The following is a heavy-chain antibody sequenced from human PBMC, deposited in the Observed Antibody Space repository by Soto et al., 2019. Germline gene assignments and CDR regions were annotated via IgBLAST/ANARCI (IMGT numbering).Heavy chain of an antibody. D-gene: IGHD2-8*01. CDR2: ISGGGDTT. J-gene: IGHJ4*02. CDR1: GLSLRSYG. V-gene: IGHV3-23*01. Sequence: GGSLGLSCAASGLSLRSYGISWIRLNPGKGLEWVSVISGGGDTTYYTPSVKGRFTISRDDFRNTLYLQMNSLRTEDTAIYYCAKLRDFVVLPAGILDYWGPGTLVTVSS. CDR3: AKLRDFVVLPAGILDY.